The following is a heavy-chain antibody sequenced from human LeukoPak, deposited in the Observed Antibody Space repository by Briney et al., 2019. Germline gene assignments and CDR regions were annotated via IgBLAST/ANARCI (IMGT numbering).Heavy chain of an antibody. J-gene: IGHJ3*02. Sequence: GGSLRLSCAAPGFTFDDYAMHWVRQAPGKGLEWVSGISWNGGSIGYADSVKGRFTISRDNAKNSLNLQMNSLRAEDTALYYCAKGRLVVVAADAFDIWGQGTMVTVSS. V-gene: IGHV3-9*01. D-gene: IGHD2-15*01. CDR1: GFTFDDYA. CDR3: AKGRLVVVAADAFDI. CDR2: ISWNGGSI.